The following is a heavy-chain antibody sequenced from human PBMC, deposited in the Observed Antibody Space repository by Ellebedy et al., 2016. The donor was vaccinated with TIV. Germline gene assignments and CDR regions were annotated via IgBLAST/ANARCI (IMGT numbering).Heavy chain of an antibody. J-gene: IGHJ4*02. V-gene: IGHV3-21*01. D-gene: IGHD2-2*03. CDR2: ISSSSGYI. Sequence: GGSLRLSXAASGFTFSSYSMNWVRQAPGKGLEWVSSISSSSGYIYYADSVKGRFTISRDNAKNSLYLQMNSLRAEDTAVYYCARVTGYCSSTSCYYDYWGQGTLVTVSS. CDR1: GFTFSSYS. CDR3: ARVTGYCSSTSCYYDY.